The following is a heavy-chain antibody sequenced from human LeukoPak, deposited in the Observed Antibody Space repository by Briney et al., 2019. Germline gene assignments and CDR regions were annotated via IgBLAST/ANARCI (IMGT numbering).Heavy chain of an antibody. CDR1: GFTFSSYA. Sequence: GGSLRLSCAASGFTFSSYAMHWVRQTPGMGLEWVSAITDSGSFTDYAESVKGRFTISRDNSKNTLYLQMNSLRGEDTAVYYCAKRSGHNYGYFDYWGQGILVTVSS. J-gene: IGHJ4*02. CDR3: AKRSGHNYGYFDY. V-gene: IGHV3-23*01. CDR2: ITDSGSFT. D-gene: IGHD5-18*01.